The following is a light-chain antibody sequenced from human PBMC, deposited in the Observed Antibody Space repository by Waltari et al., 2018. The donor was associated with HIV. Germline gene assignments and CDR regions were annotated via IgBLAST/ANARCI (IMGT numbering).Light chain of an antibody. CDR3: QQYNGWPRT. CDR2: GAS. V-gene: IGKV3-15*01. CDR1: QNVITN. Sequence: EIVMTQSPATLSVSPGERVTLSCRASQNVITNLAWYQQKPGQAPSLLIYGASTRASGIPARFTGGGSGSDFTLTINSLQSEDCGLYYCQQYNGWPRTFGQVTKV. J-gene: IGKJ1*01.